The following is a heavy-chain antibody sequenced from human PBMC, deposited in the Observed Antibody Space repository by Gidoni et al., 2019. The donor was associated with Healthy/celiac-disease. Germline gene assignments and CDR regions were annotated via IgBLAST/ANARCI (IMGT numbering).Heavy chain of an antibody. J-gene: IGHJ6*02. CDR3: ARDRPHQSDDYGDEGYYYYYGMDV. D-gene: IGHD4-17*01. Sequence: EGQLVESGGGLVQPGGALSLSCAASGFTFSSYSMNWVRQAPGKGLEWVSHISSSSSTIDYADSVKGRFTISRDNAKNSLYLQMNSLRDEDTAVYYCARDRPHQSDDYGDEGYYYYYGMDVWGQGTTVTVSS. V-gene: IGHV3-48*02. CDR1: GFTFSSYS. CDR2: ISSSSSTI.